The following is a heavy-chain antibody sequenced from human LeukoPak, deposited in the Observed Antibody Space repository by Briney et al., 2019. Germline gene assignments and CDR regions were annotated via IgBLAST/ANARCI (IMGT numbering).Heavy chain of an antibody. CDR1: GYTLTSYG. Sequence: ASVTVSCKASGYTLTSYGISWVRQAPGQGLEWMGWISAYNGNTNYAQKLQGRVTMTTDTSTSTAYMELRSLRSDDTAVYYCARGLYYGFWSGYPDYWGQGTLVTVSS. J-gene: IGHJ4*02. D-gene: IGHD3-3*01. CDR2: ISAYNGNT. CDR3: ARGLYYGFWSGYPDY. V-gene: IGHV1-18*01.